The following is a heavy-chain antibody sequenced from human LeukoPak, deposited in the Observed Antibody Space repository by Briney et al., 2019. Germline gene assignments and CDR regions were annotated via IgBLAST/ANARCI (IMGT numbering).Heavy chain of an antibody. J-gene: IGHJ4*02. V-gene: IGHV1-69*13. CDR2: IIPIFGTA. Sequence: GASVKVSCKASGGTFSSYAISWVRQAPGQGLEWMGGIIPIFGTANYAQKFQGRVTITADESTSTAYMELSSLRSEDTAVYYCARGSYYYDSSGYFDYWGQGTLVTVSS. D-gene: IGHD3-22*01. CDR3: ARGSYYYDSSGYFDY. CDR1: GGTFSSYA.